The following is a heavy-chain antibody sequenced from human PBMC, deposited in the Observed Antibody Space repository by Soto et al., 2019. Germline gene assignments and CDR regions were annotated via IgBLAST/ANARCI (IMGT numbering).Heavy chain of an antibody. CDR3: ARVWVVPAAISRFIGRAGY. CDR1: GGSISSSSYY. CDR2: IYYSGST. J-gene: IGHJ4*02. Sequence: QLQLQESGPGLVKPSETLSLTCTVSGGSISSSSYYWGWIRQPPGKGLEWIGSIYYSGSTYYNPSLKSRVTISVDTSKNQFSLKLSSVTAADTAVYYCARVWVVPAAISRFIGRAGYWGQGTLVTVSS. D-gene: IGHD2-2*01. V-gene: IGHV4-39*01.